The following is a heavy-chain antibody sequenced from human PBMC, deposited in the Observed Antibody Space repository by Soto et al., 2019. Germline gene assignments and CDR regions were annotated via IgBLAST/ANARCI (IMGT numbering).Heavy chain of an antibody. Sequence: GVLRLSCEASGFTFSAYCMTWVRQAPGKGLEWVSSISDGGGRTYYADSVKGRFTITRDNYENTLYLQLNSLRAEDTAIYYCAKKRGARDADNQYYFDYWGQGTPVTVSS. V-gene: IGHV3-23*01. CDR2: ISDGGGRT. CDR3: AKKRGARDADNQYYFDY. D-gene: IGHD1-1*01. CDR1: GFTFSAYC. J-gene: IGHJ4*02.